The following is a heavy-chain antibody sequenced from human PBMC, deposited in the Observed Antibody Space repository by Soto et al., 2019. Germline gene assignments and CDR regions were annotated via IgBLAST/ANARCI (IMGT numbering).Heavy chain of an antibody. CDR2: IYYSGST. V-gene: IGHV4-39*01. Sequence: QLQLQESGPGLVKPSETLSLTCTVSGGPISSSSCYWGWIRQPPWKGLEWIGSIYYSGSTYYNPSLKSRVTISVDTSKNQFSLKLSSVTAADTAVYYCACYGDYPYYFDYWGQGTLVTVSS. J-gene: IGHJ4*02. D-gene: IGHD4-17*01. CDR3: ACYGDYPYYFDY. CDR1: GGPISSSSCY.